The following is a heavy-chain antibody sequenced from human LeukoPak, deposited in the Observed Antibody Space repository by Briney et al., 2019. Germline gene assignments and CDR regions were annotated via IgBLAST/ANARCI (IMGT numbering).Heavy chain of an antibody. J-gene: IGHJ4*02. CDR1: GGSISSYY. CDR3: ARDSPWGSGVDH. Sequence: PSVTASLTCTISGGSISSYYWSWIRQPPGKGLEWIGYIDYSGTTNYHPSLKSRVTISLDTSKNQFSLKLSSVTAADTAVYYCARDSPWGSGVDHWGQGTLVTVS. CDR2: IDYSGTT. D-gene: IGHD1-26*01. V-gene: IGHV4-59*01.